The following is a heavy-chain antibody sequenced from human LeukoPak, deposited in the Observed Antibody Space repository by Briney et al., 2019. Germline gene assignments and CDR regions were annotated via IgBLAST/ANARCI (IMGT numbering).Heavy chain of an antibody. CDR3: VRDLGTAVTTKTAFDV. CDR2: ITRIGTPV. V-gene: IGHV3-21*06. Sequence: GGSLRLSCEGSGFPFSSYNMNWVRQAPGKGLEWVSCITRIGTPVYYAESLKGRFTISKDNARNSVYLHMTGLRAEDTALYYCVRDLGTAVTTKTAFDVWGQGTMVTVSS. D-gene: IGHD4-17*01. J-gene: IGHJ3*01. CDR1: GFPFSSYN.